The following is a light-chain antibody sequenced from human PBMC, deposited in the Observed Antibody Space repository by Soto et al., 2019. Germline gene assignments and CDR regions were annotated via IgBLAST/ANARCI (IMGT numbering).Light chain of an antibody. CDR2: NVT. CDR3: CAAAGSCMSRVL. CDR1: NTDVGTYND. V-gene: IGLV2-11*01. J-gene: IGLJ2*01. Sequence: QSVLTQPRSVSGSPGQSVTISCTGTNTDVGTYNDVSWYQQHPGNAQNLINYNVTKRPSGAPERFYGFTAGNTASSIISGLQGVGEAEYDGCCCAAAGSCMSRVLFGGGTQLTVL.